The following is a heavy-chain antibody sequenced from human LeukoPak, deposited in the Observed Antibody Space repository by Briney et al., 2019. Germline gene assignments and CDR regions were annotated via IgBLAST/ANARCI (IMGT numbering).Heavy chain of an antibody. D-gene: IGHD3-16*02. CDR3: AREDLYDYVWGSYRLNCLDY. V-gene: IGHV3-30-3*01. Sequence: QPGRSLRLSCAASGFTFSSYAMHWVRQAPGKGLEWVAVISYDGSNKYYADSVKGRFTISRDNSKNTLYLQMNSLRAEDTAVYYCAREDLYDYVWGSYRLNCLDYWGQGTLVTVSS. CDR2: ISYDGSNK. CDR1: GFTFSSYA. J-gene: IGHJ4*02.